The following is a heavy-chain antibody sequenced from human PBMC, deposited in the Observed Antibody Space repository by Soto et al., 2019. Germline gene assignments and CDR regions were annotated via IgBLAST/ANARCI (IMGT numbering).Heavy chain of an antibody. D-gene: IGHD2-15*01. J-gene: IGHJ6*03. Sequence: PGGSLRLSCAASGFTFSSYSMNWVRQAPGKGLEWVSSISSSSNYIYYADSVKGRFTISRDNAKNSLYLQMNSLRAEDTAVYYCASIPEKNIVVVYYYYYMDVWGKGTTVTVSS. CDR2: ISSSSNYI. CDR3: ASIPEKNIVVVYYYYYMDV. CDR1: GFTFSSYS. V-gene: IGHV3-21*01.